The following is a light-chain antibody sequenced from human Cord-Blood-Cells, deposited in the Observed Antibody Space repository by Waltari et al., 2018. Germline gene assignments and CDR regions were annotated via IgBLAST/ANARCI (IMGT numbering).Light chain of an antibody. J-gene: IGLJ2*01. V-gene: IGLV2-8*01. CDR1: SSDVGGYNY. CDR2: EVS. CDR3: SSYAGSNNFVV. Sequence: QSALTQPPSASGSPGQSVTISCTGTSSDVGGYNYLSWSQQHPGTAPNLMIYEVSKRPSGVPDRFSGSKSGNPASLTVSGLQAEDEADYYCSSYAGSNNFVVFGGGTKLTVL.